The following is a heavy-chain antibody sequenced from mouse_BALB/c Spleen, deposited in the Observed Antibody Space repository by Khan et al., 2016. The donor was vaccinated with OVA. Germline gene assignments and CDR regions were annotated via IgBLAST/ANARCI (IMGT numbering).Heavy chain of an antibody. J-gene: IGHJ3*01. CDR1: GFNIKDYY. Sequence: VQLQQSGAELVRPGALVKLSCKASGFNIKDYYIHWVKQRPEQGLVWIGRIDPENGNTIYDPKFQGKASITSDTSSNTAYLQLNSLTSEDTAVYDCSRDGYSPWFAYWGQGTLVTVSA. CDR3: SRDGYSPWFAY. D-gene: IGHD2-3*01. V-gene: IGHV14-1*02. CDR2: IDPENGNT.